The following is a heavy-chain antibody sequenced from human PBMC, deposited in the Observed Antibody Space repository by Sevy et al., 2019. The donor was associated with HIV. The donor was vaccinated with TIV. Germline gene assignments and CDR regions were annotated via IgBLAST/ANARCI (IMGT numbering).Heavy chain of an antibody. V-gene: IGHV3-21*01. J-gene: IGHJ4*02. D-gene: IGHD2-2*01. Sequence: GGSLRLSCVASGFTFSRYTMNWVRQAPGKGLEWVSSISSSSSYIYYADSVKGRFTISRDNAKNSLYLQMNSLRDEDTAVYYCARGGCTSSSCYLFDYWGQGTLVTVSS. CDR2: ISSSSSYI. CDR3: ARGGCTSSSCYLFDY. CDR1: GFTFSRYT.